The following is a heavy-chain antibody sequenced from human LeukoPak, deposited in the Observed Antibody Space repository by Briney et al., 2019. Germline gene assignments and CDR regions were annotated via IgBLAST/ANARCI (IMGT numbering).Heavy chain of an antibody. J-gene: IGHJ4*02. CDR2: IYYSGST. Sequence: TSETLSPTCTVSGGSISSYYWSWIRQPPGKGLEWIGYIYYSGSTNYNPSLKSRVTISVDTSKNQFSLKLSSVTAADTAVYYCARDFGSGSFDYWGQGTLVTVSS. D-gene: IGHD3-10*01. V-gene: IGHV4-59*01. CDR1: GGSISSYY. CDR3: ARDFGSGSFDY.